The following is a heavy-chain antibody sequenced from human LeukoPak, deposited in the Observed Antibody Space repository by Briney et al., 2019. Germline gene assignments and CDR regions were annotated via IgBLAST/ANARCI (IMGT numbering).Heavy chain of an antibody. Sequence: ASVKVSCKASGYTFTSYGISWVRRAPGQGLEWMGWISAYNGNTNYAQKLQGRVTMTTDTSTSTAYMELRSLRSDDTAVYYCARANIPSYYDFWSGYQKPYYFDYWGQGTLVTVSS. CDR2: ISAYNGNT. J-gene: IGHJ4*02. CDR1: GYTFTSYG. D-gene: IGHD3-3*01. CDR3: ARANIPSYYDFWSGYQKPYYFDY. V-gene: IGHV1-18*01.